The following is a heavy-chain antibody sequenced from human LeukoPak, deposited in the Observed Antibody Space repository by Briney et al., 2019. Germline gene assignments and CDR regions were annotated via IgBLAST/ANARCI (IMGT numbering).Heavy chain of an antibody. D-gene: IGHD2-2*01. CDR3: ARGPAGPYYYYGMDV. J-gene: IGHJ6*02. Sequence: ASVKVSCKASGYTFTSYAMNWVRQAPGQGLEWMGWINTNTGNPTYAQGFTGRFVFSLDTSVSTAYLQISSLKAEDTAVYYCARGPAGPYYYYGMDVWGQGTTVTVSS. CDR1: GYTFTSYA. CDR2: INTNTGNP. V-gene: IGHV7-4-1*02.